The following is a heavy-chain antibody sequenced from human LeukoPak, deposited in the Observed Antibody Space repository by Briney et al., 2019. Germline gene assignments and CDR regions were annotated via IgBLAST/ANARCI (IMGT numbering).Heavy chain of an antibody. J-gene: IGHJ4*02. CDR1: GFTFSSYS. D-gene: IGHD5-18*01. CDR2: ISSSSSTI. Sequence: GGSLRLSCAASGFTFSSYSMNWVRQAPGKGLEWVSYISSSSSTIYYADSVKGRFTISRDNAKNSLYLQMNSLRDEDTAVYYCARTMDTAMVPVAFDYWGQGTLVTVSS. V-gene: IGHV3-48*02. CDR3: ARTMDTAMVPVAFDY.